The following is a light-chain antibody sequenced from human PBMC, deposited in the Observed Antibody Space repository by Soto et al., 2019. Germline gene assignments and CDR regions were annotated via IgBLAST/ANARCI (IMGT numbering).Light chain of an antibody. CDR2: GAF. J-gene: IGKJ5*01. CDR1: QSVTNF. V-gene: IGKV3-11*01. CDR3: QQRNIWPPVT. Sequence: DILLTQSPATLSLSLVERATLSCQASQSVTNFLAWCQQKPGQAPRLLIYGAFNRATGIPARFSGSGSGTDFTLTISSLEPEDSAIYYCQQRNIWPPVTFGQGTRLEIK.